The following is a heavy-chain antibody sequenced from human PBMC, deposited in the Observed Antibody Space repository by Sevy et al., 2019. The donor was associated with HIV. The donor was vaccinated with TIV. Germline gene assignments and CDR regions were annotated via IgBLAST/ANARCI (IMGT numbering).Heavy chain of an antibody. V-gene: IGHV1-24*01. CDR1: GYTLTQLS. CDR3: ATTKDYYESSGSPFDY. CDR2: FDPEDGET. J-gene: IGHJ4*02. Sequence: ASVKVSCKVSGYTLTQLSMHWVRQAPGKGLEWMGSFDPEDGETLYAQKFQGRVTMTEDTSTEVAYMELSSLRSEDTAIYYCATTKDYYESSGSPFDYWGQGTLVTVSS. D-gene: IGHD3-22*01.